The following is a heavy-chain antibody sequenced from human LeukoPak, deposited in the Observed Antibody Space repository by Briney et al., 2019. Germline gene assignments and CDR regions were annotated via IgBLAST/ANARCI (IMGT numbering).Heavy chain of an antibody. CDR1: GFTFSSYW. D-gene: IGHD6-19*01. V-gene: IGHV3-7*03. CDR3: TTVKQWLALDY. CDR2: IKQDGSEK. Sequence: GGSLRLSCAASGFTFSSYWMSWVRQAPGKGLEWVANIKQDGSEKYYVDSVKGRFTISRDNAKNSLYLQMNSLKTEDTAVYYCTTVKQWLALDYWGQGTLVTVSS. J-gene: IGHJ4*02.